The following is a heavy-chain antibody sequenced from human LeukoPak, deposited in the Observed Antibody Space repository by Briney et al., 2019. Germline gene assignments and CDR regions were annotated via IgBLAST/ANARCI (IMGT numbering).Heavy chain of an antibody. CDR2: ISAYNGNT. CDR1: GYTFTSYG. D-gene: IGHD3-22*01. J-gene: IGHJ4*02. V-gene: IGHV1-18*01. Sequence: ASVKASCKASGYTFTSYGISWVRQAPGQGLEWMGWISAYNGNTNYAQKLQGRGTMTTDTSTSTAYMELRSLRSDDTAVYYCATQNNFYDSTPGAQFDYWGQGTLVTVSS. CDR3: ATQNNFYDSTPGAQFDY.